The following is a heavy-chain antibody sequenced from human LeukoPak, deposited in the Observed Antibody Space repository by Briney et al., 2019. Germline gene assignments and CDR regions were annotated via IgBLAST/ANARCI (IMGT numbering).Heavy chain of an antibody. CDR2: IIPIFGTA. V-gene: IGHV1-69*05. CDR3: ARGWKQLWEIFDY. Sequence: GASVKVSCKASGGTFSSYAISWVRQAPGQGLEWMGRIIPIFGTANYAQKFQGRVTITTDESTSTAYMELSSLRSEDTAVYYCARGWKQLWEIFDYWGQRTLVTVSS. CDR1: GGTFSSYA. J-gene: IGHJ4*02. D-gene: IGHD5-18*01.